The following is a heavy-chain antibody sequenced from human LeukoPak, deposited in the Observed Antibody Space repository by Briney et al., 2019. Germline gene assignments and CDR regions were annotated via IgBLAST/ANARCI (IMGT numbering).Heavy chain of an antibody. CDR3: ARLKDDVTKLDY. V-gene: IGHV3-7*01. D-gene: IGHD2-8*01. CDR1: GFTFSSYA. CDR2: INQGGSRL. Sequence: GGSLRLSCAASGFTFSSYAMSWVRQAPGKGLEWVASINQGGSRLHYLDSVTGRFIISRDDAQNSLFLQMTRPRVDDTAVYYCARLKDDVTKLDYWGQGTLVSVSS. J-gene: IGHJ4*02.